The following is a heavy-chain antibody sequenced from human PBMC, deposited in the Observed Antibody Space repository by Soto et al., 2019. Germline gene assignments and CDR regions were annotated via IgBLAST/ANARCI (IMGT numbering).Heavy chain of an antibody. D-gene: IGHD2-15*01. CDR1: DDSFTTYA. Sequence: QVQLVQSGAEVKKPGSSVKVSCKASDDSFTTYAITWVRQAPGQGLEWMGGIIPLFGTTNYAPTFQDRLIITADASTRTVFMELSSLRSGDTGIYYCARGVVVVAKTPRGDAFDIWGQGTMVTVSS. CDR3: ARGVVVVAKTPRGDAFDI. V-gene: IGHV1-69*12. CDR2: IIPLFGTT. J-gene: IGHJ3*02.